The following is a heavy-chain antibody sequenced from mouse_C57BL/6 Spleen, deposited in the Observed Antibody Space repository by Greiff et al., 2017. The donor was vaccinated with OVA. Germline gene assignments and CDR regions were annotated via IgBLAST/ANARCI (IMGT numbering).Heavy chain of an antibody. V-gene: IGHV1-52*01. CDR2: IDPSDSET. J-gene: IGHJ2*01. Sequence: QVQLQQPGAELVRPGSSVKLSCKASGYTFTSYWMHWVKQRPIQGLEWIGNIDPSDSETHYNQKFKDKATLTVDKSSSTAYMQLSSLTSEDSAVYYCARSVYYGSSYGYWGQGTTLTVSS. CDR1: GYTFTSYW. CDR3: ARSVYYGSSYGY. D-gene: IGHD1-1*01.